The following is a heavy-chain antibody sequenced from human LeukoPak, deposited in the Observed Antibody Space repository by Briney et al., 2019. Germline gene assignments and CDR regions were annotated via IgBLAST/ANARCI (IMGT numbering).Heavy chain of an antibody. CDR1: GYTFTGNY. CDR2: INPNSGDT. D-gene: IGHD3-10*01. V-gene: IGHV1-2*02. CDR3: ASISGGSYGVDV. Sequence: ASVKVSCKASGYTFTGNYMNWVRQAPGQGLGWMGWINPNSGDTNYPQKFQGRVTMTRDTSISTAYMELSSLESDDTAVYYCASISGGSYGVDVWGQGTTVTVSS. J-gene: IGHJ6*02.